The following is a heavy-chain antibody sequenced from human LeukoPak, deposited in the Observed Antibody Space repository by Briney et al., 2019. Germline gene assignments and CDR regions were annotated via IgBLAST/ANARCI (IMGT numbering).Heavy chain of an antibody. J-gene: IGHJ3*02. Sequence: GRSLRLSCAASGFTFSSYAMHWVRQAPGRGLEWVAVISYDGSNKYYADSVKGRFTISRDNSKNTLYLQMNSLRAEDTAVYYCASYSSSWYDAFGIWGQGTMVTVSS. CDR3: ASYSSSWYDAFGI. V-gene: IGHV3-30-3*01. CDR2: ISYDGSNK. CDR1: GFTFSSYA. D-gene: IGHD6-13*01.